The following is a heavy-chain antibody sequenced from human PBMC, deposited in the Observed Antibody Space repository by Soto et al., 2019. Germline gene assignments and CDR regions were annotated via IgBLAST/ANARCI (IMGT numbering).Heavy chain of an antibody. V-gene: IGHV3-23*01. CDR2: ISGDSDGT. CDR1: GFTFTTYA. CDR3: ASRRFGEYAY. J-gene: IGHJ1*01. Sequence: EVHLSESGGGLVQPGGSLRLSCVASGFTFTTYAMTWVRQAPGKGLEWVSGISGDSDGTYYADSVKGRFTISRDNSKKTVFLQMDSLPAEDTALYYCASRRFGEYAYWGQGTLVTVSS. D-gene: IGHD3-16*01.